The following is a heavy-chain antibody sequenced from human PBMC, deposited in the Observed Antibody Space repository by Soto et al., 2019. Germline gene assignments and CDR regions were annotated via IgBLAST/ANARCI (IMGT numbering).Heavy chain of an antibody. Sequence: QITLKESGPPLVKPTQTLTLTCTFSGFSLSTRGVGVGWIRQPPGKALEWLAFIYWDDDKRYSPSLKSRLTITKDTSKDQVVLTMTNMDPVDTATYYCVLRRIMSPGTQHHYWGHGTLVTVSS. J-gene: IGHJ4*01. CDR2: IYWDDDK. V-gene: IGHV2-5*02. CDR3: VLRRIMSPGTQHHY. D-gene: IGHD6-13*01. CDR1: GFSLSTRGVG.